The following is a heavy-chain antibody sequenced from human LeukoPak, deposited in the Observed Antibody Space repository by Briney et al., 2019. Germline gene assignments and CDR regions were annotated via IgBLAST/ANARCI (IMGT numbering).Heavy chain of an antibody. Sequence: GGSLRLSCAASGFTFTTYAMSWVRQAPGKGLEWVSIISGSGDITFYADSVGGRFTIPRDNSKNTLYLQMSSLRADDTAVYYCAKNGDGSRANYHYFDCWGQGALVTVSS. J-gene: IGHJ4*02. CDR1: GFTFTTYA. CDR2: ISGSGDIT. V-gene: IGHV3-23*01. CDR3: AKNGDGSRANYHYFDC. D-gene: IGHD3-10*01.